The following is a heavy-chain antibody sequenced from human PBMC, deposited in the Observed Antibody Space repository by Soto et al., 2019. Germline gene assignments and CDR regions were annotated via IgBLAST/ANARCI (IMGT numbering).Heavy chain of an antibody. V-gene: IGHV1-18*01. CDR1: GYTFTRSG. Sequence: QVQLVQSGAEVKKPGASVKVSCKASGYTFTRSGISWVRQAPGQGLEWLGWINPDNGNTNYAQHLQGRGSLTTDTSTRTAYMDLRSQRSDDTAVYYCARDQGITTFGVYSMYYYGMDVWGQGTTVTVSS. CDR3: ARDQGITTFGVYSMYYYGMDV. CDR2: INPDNGNT. J-gene: IGHJ6*02. D-gene: IGHD3-3*01.